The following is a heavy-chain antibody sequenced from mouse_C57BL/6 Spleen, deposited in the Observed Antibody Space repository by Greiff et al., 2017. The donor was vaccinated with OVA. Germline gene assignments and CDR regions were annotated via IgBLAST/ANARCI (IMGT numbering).Heavy chain of an antibody. CDR3: ARGAQSWYFDV. CDR2: ISYDGSK. Sequence: EVKLQQSGPGLVKPSQSLSLTCSVTGYSITSGYYWTWIRQFPGNKLEWMGYISYDGSKHYNPSLKKRISVTRDTSKSQFLLKWNSVTTEDTATYYCARGAQSWYFDVWGTGTTVTVSS. J-gene: IGHJ1*03. CDR1: GYSITSGYY. V-gene: IGHV3-6*01.